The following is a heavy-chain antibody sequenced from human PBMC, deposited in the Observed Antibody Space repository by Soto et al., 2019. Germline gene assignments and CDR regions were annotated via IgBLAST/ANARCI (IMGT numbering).Heavy chain of an antibody. J-gene: IGHJ6*02. Sequence: QVQLVQSGAEVKQPGSSVKVSCKASGGTFSSYAISWVRQAPGQGLEWMAGIMPISDTTNYAQKFQGRVTITADESTSTAYMELSSLRSEDTAVYYCARSQGSSTSLEIYYYYYYGMDVWGQGTTVTVSS. D-gene: IGHD2-2*01. CDR3: ARSQGSSTSLEIYYYYYYGMDV. CDR1: GGTFSSYA. V-gene: IGHV1-69*01. CDR2: IMPISDTT.